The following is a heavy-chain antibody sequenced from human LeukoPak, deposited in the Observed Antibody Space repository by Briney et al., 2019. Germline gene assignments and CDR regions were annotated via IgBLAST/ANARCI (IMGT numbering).Heavy chain of an antibody. CDR2: IYYSGST. V-gene: IGHV4-59*01. CDR3: ARERGYSYGFDY. Sequence: SETLSLTCTVSGGSISSYYWSWIRQPPGKGLEWIGYIYYSGSTNYNPSLKSRVTISVDTSKNRFSLKLSSVTAADTAVYHCARERGYSYGFDYWGQGTLVTVSS. CDR1: GGSISSYY. J-gene: IGHJ4*02. D-gene: IGHD5-18*01.